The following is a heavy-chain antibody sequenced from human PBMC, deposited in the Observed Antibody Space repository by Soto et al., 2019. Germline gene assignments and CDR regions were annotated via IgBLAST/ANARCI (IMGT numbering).Heavy chain of an antibody. CDR3: ARDGYSGRSDGFDI. CDR2: ISYDGKKE. D-gene: IGHD1-26*01. Sequence: QGQLVESGGGVVQPGRSLRLSCAASGFTFSAYTMHWVRQPPGKGLEWVAVISYDGKKEYYTDPVKGRFTVSRDNSKSTLYLQMNSLKSEDTAIYYCARDGYSGRSDGFDIWGQGTMVSVAS. CDR1: GFTFSAYT. V-gene: IGHV3-30*04. J-gene: IGHJ3*02.